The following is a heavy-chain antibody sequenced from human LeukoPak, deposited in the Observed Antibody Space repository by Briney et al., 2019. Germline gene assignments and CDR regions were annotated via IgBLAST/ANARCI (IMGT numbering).Heavy chain of an antibody. D-gene: IGHD3-16*01. V-gene: IGHV5-51*01. CDR3: ARKYDYVWGSFGY. J-gene: IGHJ4*02. CDR1: GYSFTSYW. Sequence: GESLKISCNGSGYSFTSYWIGWVRQMPGKGLGWMGIIYPGDSDTRYSPSFQGQVTISADKSISTAYLQWSSLKASDTAMYYCARKYDYVWGSFGYWGQGTLVTVSS. CDR2: IYPGDSDT.